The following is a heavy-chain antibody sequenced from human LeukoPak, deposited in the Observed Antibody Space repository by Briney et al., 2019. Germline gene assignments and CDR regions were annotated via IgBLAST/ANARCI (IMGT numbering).Heavy chain of an antibody. V-gene: IGHV1-2*02. CDR3: VRENWHYDY. J-gene: IGHJ4*02. Sequence: PGPSVKVSCKASGYTFTGYYIHWVRQAPGQGLEWMGWINPNSGGTNYAQKFQGRVTMTRETSISTAYMELSRLRSDDTAIYYCVRENWHYDYWGQGTQATVSS. CDR1: GYTFTGYY. D-gene: IGHD1-7*01. CDR2: INPNSGGT.